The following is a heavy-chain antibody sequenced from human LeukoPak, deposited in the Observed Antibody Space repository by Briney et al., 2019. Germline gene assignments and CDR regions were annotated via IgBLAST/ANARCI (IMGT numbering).Heavy chain of an antibody. J-gene: IGHJ5*02. D-gene: IGHD3-22*01. CDR1: GGSVNGYF. CDR2: IYYSGST. Sequence: SETLSLTCSVSGGSVNGYFWSWIRQPPGQRLECLGYIYYSGSTDYNPSLKSRVTISVDTSKNQFSLKLSSVTAADTAVYYCAREDDSSGYYPWGQGTLVTVSS. CDR3: AREDDSSGYYP. V-gene: IGHV4-59*02.